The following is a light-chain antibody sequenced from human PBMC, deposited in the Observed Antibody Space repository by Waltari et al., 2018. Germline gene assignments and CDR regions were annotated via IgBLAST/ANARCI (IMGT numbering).Light chain of an antibody. CDR2: GNA. CDR3: QSYDTSQSVV. Sequence: QSVLTQPPSVSGAPGQRVTISCSGDNSNIGAGYDVQWYRQLPGTAPKLLIHGNADRPSGVPERLSGSKSGPSASLAITGLQADDEADYYCQSYDTSQSVVFGGGTKLTVL. V-gene: IGLV1-40*01. J-gene: IGLJ3*02. CDR1: NSNIGAGYD.